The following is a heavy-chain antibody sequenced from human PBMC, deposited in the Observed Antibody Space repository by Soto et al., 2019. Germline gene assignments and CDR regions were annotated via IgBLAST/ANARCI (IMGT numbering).Heavy chain of an antibody. D-gene: IGHD6-13*01. Sequence: ASVKDSCKASGYTFTGYYMHWVRQAPGQGLEWMGWINPNSGGTNYAQKFQGWVTMTGETSITTAYMKLSRLRSDDTAVYFCARDDRGDSSSWYYFDYWGQGTLVTVSS. V-gene: IGHV1-2*04. CDR3: ARDDRGDSSSWYYFDY. CDR1: GYTFTGYY. J-gene: IGHJ4*02. CDR2: INPNSGGT.